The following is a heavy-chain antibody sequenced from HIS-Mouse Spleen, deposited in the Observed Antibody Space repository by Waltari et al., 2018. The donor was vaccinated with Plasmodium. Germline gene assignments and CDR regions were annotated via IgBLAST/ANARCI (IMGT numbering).Heavy chain of an antibody. CDR1: GFTFRSYW. V-gene: IGHV3-7*01. CDR2: RKQDGSEK. J-gene: IGHJ2*01. D-gene: IGHD6-13*01. CDR3: ASSWYWYFDL. Sequence: VHLVESGGGLVQPGGSLRLACAASGFTFRSYWMSWVRQAPGKGLEWVANRKQDGSEKYYVDSVKGRFTISRDNAKNSLYLQMNSLRAEDTAVYYCASSWYWYFDLWGRGTLVTVSS.